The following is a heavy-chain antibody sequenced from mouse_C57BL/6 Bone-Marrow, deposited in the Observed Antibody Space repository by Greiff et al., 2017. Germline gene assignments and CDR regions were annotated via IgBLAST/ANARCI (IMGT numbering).Heavy chain of an antibody. D-gene: IGHD4-1*01. J-gene: IGHJ2*01. CDR2: IRSKSNNYAT. Sequence: EVKLVESGGGLVQPKGSLKLSCAASGFSFNTYAMNWVRQAPGKGLEWVARIRSKSNNYATYYADAVKDRFTISRDDSESMLYLKMNNLKTEDTAMYYCVRQEERGRAFGYWGQGTTLTVSS. V-gene: IGHV10-1*01. CDR3: VRQEERGRAFGY. CDR1: GFSFNTYA.